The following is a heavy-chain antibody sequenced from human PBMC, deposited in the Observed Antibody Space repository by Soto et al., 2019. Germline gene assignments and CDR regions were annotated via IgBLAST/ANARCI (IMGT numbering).Heavy chain of an antibody. CDR1: GFSLSADGGG. J-gene: IGHJ3*01. CDR2: IYWDDDK. V-gene: IGHV2-5*02. D-gene: IGHD2-2*01. Sequence: QIPLTESGPTLVKPTQTLTLTCTFSGFSLSADGGGGAWIRQPPGKDMEWLALIYWDDDKRYSPSLKNRLTNTKDPYKNHVVLTMTNMDPVDTATYYCAHAYGGTSWPNDAFDVWGQGTVVTVSS. CDR3: AHAYGGTSWPNDAFDV.